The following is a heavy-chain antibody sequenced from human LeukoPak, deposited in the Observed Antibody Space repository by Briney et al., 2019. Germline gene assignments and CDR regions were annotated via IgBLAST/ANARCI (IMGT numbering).Heavy chain of an antibody. J-gene: IGHJ4*02. Sequence: PGGSLRLSCAASGFTFSSYSMNWVRQAPGKGLEWVSSISSSSSYIYYADSVKGRFTISRDNAKNSLNLQMNSLRAEDTAVYYCARYASGSYHLDYWGQGNLVTVSS. CDR3: ARYASGSYHLDY. D-gene: IGHD3-10*01. CDR1: GFTFSSYS. CDR2: ISSSSSYI. V-gene: IGHV3-21*01.